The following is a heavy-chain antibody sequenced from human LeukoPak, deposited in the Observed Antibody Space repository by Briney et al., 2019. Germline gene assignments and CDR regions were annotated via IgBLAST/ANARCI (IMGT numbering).Heavy chain of an antibody. J-gene: IGHJ4*02. Sequence: GGSLRLSCAASGFTFSTYAMSWVRQAPGKGLEWVSAIGDTTYYADSVKGRFTISRDNSKNTLYLQMNNLRAEGAAIYYCAKAYAFVGANYFDYWGQGTLVTVSS. D-gene: IGHD1-26*01. CDR1: GFTFSTYA. CDR3: AKAYAFVGANYFDY. V-gene: IGHV3-23*01. CDR2: IGDTT.